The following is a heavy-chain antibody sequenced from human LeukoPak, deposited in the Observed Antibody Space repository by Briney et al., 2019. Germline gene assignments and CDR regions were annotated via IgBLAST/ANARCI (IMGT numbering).Heavy chain of an antibody. D-gene: IGHD3-16*01. J-gene: IGHJ4*02. Sequence: GGSLRLSCAASGFTFSSYAMHWVRQAPGKGLEWVAVISYDGSNKYYADSVKGRFTISRDNSKNTLYLQMNSLRAEDTAVYYCAYGGRDSTGYFDYWGQGTLVTVSS. CDR3: AYGGRDSTGYFDY. CDR2: ISYDGSNK. V-gene: IGHV3-30-3*01. CDR1: GFTFSSYA.